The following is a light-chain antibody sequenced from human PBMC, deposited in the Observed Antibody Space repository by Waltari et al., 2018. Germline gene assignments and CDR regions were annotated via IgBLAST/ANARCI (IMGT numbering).Light chain of an antibody. V-gene: IGLV3-10*01. CDR1: ALPEQY. CDR2: EDD. CDR3: YSTDSSGNERV. Sequence: SYELTQPPSVSVSPGQTTRITCSGAALPEQYASWYQQKSGQAPLLVIYEDDKRPFGIPERFSGFSSGTMATLTIRGAQVDDEADYYCYSTDSSGNERVFGGGTKLTVL. J-gene: IGLJ2*01.